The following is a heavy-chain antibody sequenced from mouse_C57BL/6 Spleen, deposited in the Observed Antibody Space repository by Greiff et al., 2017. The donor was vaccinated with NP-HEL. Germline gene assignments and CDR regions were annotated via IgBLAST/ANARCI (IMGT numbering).Heavy chain of an antibody. Sequence: EVKLMESGGGLVKPGGSLKLSCAASGFTFSSYAMSWVRQTPEKRLEWVATISDGGSYTYYPDNVKGRFTISRDNAKNNLYLQMSHLKSEDTAMYYCARDRGQLRLDYWGQGTTLTVSS. CDR1: GFTFSSYA. CDR2: ISDGGSYT. CDR3: ARDRGQLRLDY. J-gene: IGHJ2*01. D-gene: IGHD3-2*02. V-gene: IGHV5-4*01.